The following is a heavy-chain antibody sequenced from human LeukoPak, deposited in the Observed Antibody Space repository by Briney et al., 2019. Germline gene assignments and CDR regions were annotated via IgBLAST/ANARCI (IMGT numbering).Heavy chain of an antibody. CDR3: AKDGPRLETAYYYYYGMDV. CDR1: GFTFSSYG. CDR2: ISYDGSNK. D-gene: IGHD1-1*01. V-gene: IGHV3-30*18. J-gene: IGHJ6*02. Sequence: PGGSLRLSCAASGFTFSSYGMHWVRQAPGKGLEWVAVISYDGSNKYYADSVKGRFTISRDNSKNMLYLQMNSLRAEDTAVYYCAKDGPRLETAYYYYYGMDVWGQGTTVTVSS.